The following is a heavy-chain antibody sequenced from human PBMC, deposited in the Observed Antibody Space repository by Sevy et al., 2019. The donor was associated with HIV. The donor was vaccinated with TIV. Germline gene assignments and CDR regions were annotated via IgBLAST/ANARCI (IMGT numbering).Heavy chain of an antibody. CDR2: IYHSGST. Sequence: SETLSLTCDVSGYSISSGYYGGWIRQPPGKGLEWIGSIYHSGSTYYNPSPKRRVTISVDTSKNQFSLKLRSVTAADTAVYYCARTLRGDFDSSASAFDIWGQGTMVTVSS. J-gene: IGHJ3*02. D-gene: IGHD3-22*01. V-gene: IGHV4-38-2*01. CDR1: GYSISSGYY. CDR3: ARTLRGDFDSSASAFDI.